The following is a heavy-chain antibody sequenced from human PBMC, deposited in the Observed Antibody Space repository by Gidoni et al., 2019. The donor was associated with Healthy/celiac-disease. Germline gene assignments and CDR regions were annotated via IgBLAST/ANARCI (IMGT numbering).Heavy chain of an antibody. V-gene: IGHV4-59*01. CDR2: IYYSGST. D-gene: IGHD2-2*01. J-gene: IGHJ4*02. CDR3: ARDPGYCSSTSCYDAGAFDY. CDR1: GGSISSYY. Sequence: QVQLQESGPGLVKPSETLSLTCTVSGGSISSYYWSWIRQPPGKGLEWIGYIYYSGSTNYNPSLKSRVTISVDTSKNQFSLKLSSVTAADTAVYYCARDPGYCSSTSCYDAGAFDYWGQGTLVTVSS.